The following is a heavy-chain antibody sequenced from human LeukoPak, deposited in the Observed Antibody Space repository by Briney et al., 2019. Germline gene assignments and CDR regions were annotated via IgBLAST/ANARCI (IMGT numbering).Heavy chain of an antibody. V-gene: IGHV3-48*04. J-gene: IGHJ6*02. CDR3: ARGIYDSSGYYYGLDV. CDR2: ISSSTNTI. CDR1: GFTFSSYS. Sequence: GGSLRLSCAASGFTFSSYSMNWVRQAPGKGLEWVSYISSSTNTIYYADSVKGRFTISRDNAKNSLYLQLNSLRAEDTAVYYCARGIYDSSGYYYGLDVWGQGTTVTVSS. D-gene: IGHD3-22*01.